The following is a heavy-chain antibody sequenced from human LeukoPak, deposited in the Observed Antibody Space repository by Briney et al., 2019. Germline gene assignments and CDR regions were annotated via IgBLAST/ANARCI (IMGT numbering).Heavy chain of an antibody. Sequence: GGSLRLSCAASGFTFSSYGMSGVRQAPGKGLEWVSAISGSGGSTYYADSVKGRFTISRDNSKNTLYLQMNSLRAEDTAVYYCARYFDWLLLDYWGQGTLVTVSS. J-gene: IGHJ4*02. V-gene: IGHV3-23*01. CDR2: ISGSGGST. CDR1: GFTFSSYG. CDR3: ARYFDWLLLDY. D-gene: IGHD3-9*01.